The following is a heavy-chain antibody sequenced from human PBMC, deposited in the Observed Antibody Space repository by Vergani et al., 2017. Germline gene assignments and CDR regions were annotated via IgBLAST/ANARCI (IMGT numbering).Heavy chain of an antibody. CDR2: IYRSGST. J-gene: IGHJ3*02. CDR3: ARDGGEYDKNALDI. D-gene: IGHD2-21*01. Sequence: QVQLQESGPGLVKPSETLSLTCTVSGYSISSGYYWGWIRQTPGKGREWIASIYRSGSTYYNPSLKSRVTISVDTSKNQFSLKLSSVTAADTAVYYCARDGGEYDKNALDIWGQGTKVTVTS. V-gene: IGHV4-38-2*02. CDR1: GYSISSGYY.